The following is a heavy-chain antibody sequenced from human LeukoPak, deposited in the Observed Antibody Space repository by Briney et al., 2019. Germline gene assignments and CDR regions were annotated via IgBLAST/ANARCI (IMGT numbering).Heavy chain of an antibody. CDR1: GGSFSGYY. J-gene: IGHJ3*02. D-gene: IGHD3-3*01. V-gene: IGHV4-34*01. Sequence: SETLSLTCAVYGGSFSGYYWRWIRQPSGKGLEGIGEIPHSGSTNYNPSLKSRVTISVDTSKNQFSLKLSSVTAADTAVYYCARGTYYDFWSGYYITAFDIWGQGTMVTVSS. CDR3: ARGTYYDFWSGYYITAFDI. CDR2: IPHSGST.